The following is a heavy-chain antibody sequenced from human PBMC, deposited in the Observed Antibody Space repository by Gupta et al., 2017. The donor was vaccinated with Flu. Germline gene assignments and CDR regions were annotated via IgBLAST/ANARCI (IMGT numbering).Heavy chain of an antibody. D-gene: IGHD5-12*01. J-gene: IGHJ4*02. CDR2: ISGSGGST. Sequence: EVQLLEPGGGLVQPGGSLRLSCAASGFTFSTHAMSWVRQAPGKGLEWVSAISGSGGSTYYADSVKGRFTISRDNSKNTLYLQMNSLRAEDTAVYYCAKQGRLIAVNRDFDYWGQGTLVTVSS. CDR1: GFTFSTHA. V-gene: IGHV3-23*01. CDR3: AKQGRLIAVNRDFDY.